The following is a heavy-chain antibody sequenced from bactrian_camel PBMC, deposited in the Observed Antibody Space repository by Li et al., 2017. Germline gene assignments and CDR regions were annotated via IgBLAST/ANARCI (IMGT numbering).Heavy chain of an antibody. D-gene: IGHD2*01. CDR1: GINFNSDY. CDR2: IYTSGGMR. V-gene: IGHV3-2*01. CDR3: AAPRGSSCPVT. Sequence: QVQLVESGGGLVQPGGSLRLSCAASGINFNSDYMTWVRQAPGKGLEWVCTIYTSGGMRQYADSVKGRFTISHDSAKNTLYLQMDSLKTEDTAVYYCAAPRGSSCPVTWGQGTQVTVS. J-gene: IGHJ4*01.